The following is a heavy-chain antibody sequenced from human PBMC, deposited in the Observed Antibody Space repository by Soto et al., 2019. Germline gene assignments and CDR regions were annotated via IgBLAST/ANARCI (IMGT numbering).Heavy chain of an antibody. Sequence: GGSLRLSCAASGFTFSSYAMSWVRQAPGKGLEWVSAISGSGGSTYYADSVKGRFTISRDNSKNTLYLQMNSLRAEDTAVYYCAKDRKRLPRPRETYYYGSGSYSVDYWGQGTLVTVSS. V-gene: IGHV3-23*01. D-gene: IGHD3-10*01. J-gene: IGHJ4*02. CDR3: AKDRKRLPRPRETYYYGSGSYSVDY. CDR1: GFTFSSYA. CDR2: ISGSGGST.